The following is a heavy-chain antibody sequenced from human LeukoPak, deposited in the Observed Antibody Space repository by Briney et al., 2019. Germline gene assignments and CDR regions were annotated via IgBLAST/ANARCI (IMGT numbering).Heavy chain of an antibody. Sequence: SETLSLTCTVSGGSISSYYWSWIRQPPGKGLEWIGYIYYSGSTNYNPSLKSRVTISVDTSKNQFSLKLSSVTAADTVVYYCARHSSSWYNWFDPWGQGTLVTVSS. V-gene: IGHV4-59*01. CDR2: IYYSGST. CDR3: ARHSSSWYNWFDP. D-gene: IGHD6-13*01. J-gene: IGHJ5*02. CDR1: GGSISSYY.